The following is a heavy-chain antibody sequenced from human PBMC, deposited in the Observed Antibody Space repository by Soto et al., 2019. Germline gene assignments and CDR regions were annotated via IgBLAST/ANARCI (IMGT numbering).Heavy chain of an antibody. D-gene: IGHD3-3*02. V-gene: IGHV4-59*04. CDR1: GDSFSTYY. CDR2: VYYSGST. CDR3: ARAFRGRTSTWYDN. Sequence: PSETLSLTCTVSGDSFSTYYWSWIRQPPGKGLEWIGYVYYSGSTNNNPSLKSRVTMSVDTYTNQFSLKLMSVTAADTAIYYCARAFRGRTSTWYDNWGQGTLVT. J-gene: IGHJ5*02.